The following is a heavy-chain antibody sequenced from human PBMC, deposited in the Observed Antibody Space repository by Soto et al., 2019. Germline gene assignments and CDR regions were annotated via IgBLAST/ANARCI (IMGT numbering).Heavy chain of an antibody. J-gene: IGHJ4*02. CDR3: AKGRGGSGSLTPRVDF. CDR1: GFTFNNYA. Sequence: PGGSLRLSCAASGFTFNNYAMTWVRQAPGKGLEWVSAISGGGDTISYADSVKGRFTVSRDGSKNTLYLQMSSLRAEDTALYYCAKGRGGSGSLTPRVDFWGQGTLVTVSS. V-gene: IGHV3-23*01. D-gene: IGHD3-10*01. CDR2: ISGGGDTI.